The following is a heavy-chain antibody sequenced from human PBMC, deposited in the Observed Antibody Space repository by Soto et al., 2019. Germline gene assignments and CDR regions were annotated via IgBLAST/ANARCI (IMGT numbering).Heavy chain of an antibody. CDR1: GFTFSDHY. D-gene: IGHD2-2*01. CDR2: TRNKEKSYTT. Sequence: GGSLRLSCAASGFTFSDHYMDWVRQAPGKGLEWVGRTRNKEKSYTTEYAASVKGRITISRDDSKNSLYLQMTSLKTEDTAMYYCAKKLPEAGAHFAFDIWGHGTMVTVSS. V-gene: IGHV3-72*01. CDR3: AKKLPEAGAHFAFDI. J-gene: IGHJ3*02.